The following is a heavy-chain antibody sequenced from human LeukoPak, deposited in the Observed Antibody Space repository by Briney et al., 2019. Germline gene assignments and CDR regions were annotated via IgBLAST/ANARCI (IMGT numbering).Heavy chain of an antibody. J-gene: IGHJ6*02. Sequence: SETLSLTCAIFGGSFSGYYWSWIRQSPEKGLEWIGEMSHTGATNYNPSLKSRVTVSVDTSKKQFSLNLRSVTAADTAVYYCARGLHYNILTGGMDVWGQGTTVIVSS. V-gene: IGHV4-34*01. CDR2: MSHTGAT. CDR1: GGSFSGYY. CDR3: ARGLHYNILTGGMDV. D-gene: IGHD3-9*01.